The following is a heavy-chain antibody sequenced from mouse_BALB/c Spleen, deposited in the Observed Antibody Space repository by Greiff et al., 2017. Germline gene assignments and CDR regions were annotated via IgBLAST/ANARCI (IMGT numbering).Heavy chain of an antibody. J-gene: IGHJ4*01. D-gene: IGHD1-1*02. V-gene: IGHV3-2*02. CDR2: ISYSGST. Sequence: DVQLQESGPGLVKPSQSLSLTCTVTGYSITSDYAWNWIRQFPGNKLEWMGYISYSGSTSYNPSLKSRISITRDTSKNQFFLQLNSVTTEDTATYYCARRGTWGWDYYAMDYWGQGTSVTVSS. CDR1: GYSITSDYA. CDR3: ARRGTWGWDYYAMDY.